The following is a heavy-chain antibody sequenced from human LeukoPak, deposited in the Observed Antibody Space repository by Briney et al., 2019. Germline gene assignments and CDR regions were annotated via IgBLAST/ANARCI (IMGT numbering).Heavy chain of an antibody. CDR3: ARDLGYCTGGTCYPNWFDP. J-gene: IGHJ5*02. D-gene: IGHD2-15*01. CDR1: GYTFTSYA. CDR2: INAGNDNT. Sequence: ASVKVSCKASGYTFTSYAMHWVRQAPGQRLEWMGWINAGNDNTKYSQKFQVRVTITRDTSASTAYMELSSLRSEDTAVYYCARDLGYCTGGTCYPNWFDPWGQGTLVTVSS. V-gene: IGHV1-3*01.